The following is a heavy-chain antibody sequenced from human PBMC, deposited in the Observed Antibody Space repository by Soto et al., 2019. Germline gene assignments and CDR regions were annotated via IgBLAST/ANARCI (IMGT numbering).Heavy chain of an antibody. CDR1: GGTFSSYG. CDR3: AREGYNSGRDPLDI. D-gene: IGHD6-19*01. V-gene: IGHV1-69*10. J-gene: IGHJ3*02. CDR2: ISPMVGMA. Sequence: GASVKVSCKAPGGTFSSYGISWVRQAPGQGLEWMGGISPMVGMANYAERFQGRVTITADESTSTAHMELRSLTSEDTATYYCAREGYNSGRDPLDIWGQETMVTVS.